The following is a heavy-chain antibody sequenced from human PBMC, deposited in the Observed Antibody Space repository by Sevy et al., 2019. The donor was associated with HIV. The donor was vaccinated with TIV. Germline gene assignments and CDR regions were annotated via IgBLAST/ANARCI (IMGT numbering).Heavy chain of an antibody. D-gene: IGHD6-19*01. J-gene: IGHJ3*02. Sequence: SETLSLTCTVSGGSIRTYLWTWIRQPPGKGLEYIGNIFYGGSANYNPSLKSRVTISVGTSTNQLSLRLSSVTAVDTAVYYCARPYSSGWSGAFDIWGQGTMVTVSS. CDR1: GGSIRTYL. V-gene: IGHV4-59*08. CDR3: ARPYSSGWSGAFDI. CDR2: IFYGGSA.